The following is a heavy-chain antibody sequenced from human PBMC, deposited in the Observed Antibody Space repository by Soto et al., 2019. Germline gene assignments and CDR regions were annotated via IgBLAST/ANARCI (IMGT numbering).Heavy chain of an antibody. CDR3: ARVVAARHDYYGMDV. CDR2: TIPIFGTA. Sequence: QVQLVQSGAEVKKPGSSVKVSCKASGGTFSSYAISWVRQAPGQGLEWMGGTIPIFGTANYAQKFQGRVTITADESTSTAYMELSSLRSEDTAVDYCARVVAARHDYYGMDVWGQGTTVTVSS. D-gene: IGHD6-6*01. J-gene: IGHJ6*02. V-gene: IGHV1-69*01. CDR1: GGTFSSYA.